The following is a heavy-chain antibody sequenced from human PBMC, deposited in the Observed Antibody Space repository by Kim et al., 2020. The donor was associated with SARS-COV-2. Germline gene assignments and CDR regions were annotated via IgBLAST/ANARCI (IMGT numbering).Heavy chain of an antibody. D-gene: IGHD1-1*01. CDR3: ARDGDRTTGTTLYYYGMDV. CDR1: GFTFSSYA. CDR2: ISYDGSNK. V-gene: IGHV3-30-3*01. Sequence: GGSLRLSCAASGFTFSSYAMHWVRQAPGKGLEWVAVISYDGSNKYYADSVKGRFTISRDNSKNTLYLQMNSLRAEDTAVYYCARDGDRTTGTTLYYYGMDVWGQGTTVTVSS. J-gene: IGHJ6*02.